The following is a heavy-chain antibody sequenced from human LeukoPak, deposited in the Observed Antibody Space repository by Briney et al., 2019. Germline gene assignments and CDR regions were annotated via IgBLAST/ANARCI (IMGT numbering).Heavy chain of an antibody. J-gene: IGHJ4*02. V-gene: IGHV3-11*01. CDR2: VSSSGGTI. Sequence: GGSLRLSCAASGFTFSDYYMSWIRQAPGKGLEWVSYVSSSGGTIYYADSVKGRFTISRDNAKNSLYLQMNSLRAEDTAVYYCARDLFTAMVPYYFDYWGQGTLVTVSS. CDR3: ARDLFTAMVPYYFDY. D-gene: IGHD5-18*01. CDR1: GFTFSDYY.